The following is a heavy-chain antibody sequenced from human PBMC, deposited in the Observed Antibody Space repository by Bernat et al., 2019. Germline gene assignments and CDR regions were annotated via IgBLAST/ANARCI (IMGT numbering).Heavy chain of an antibody. CDR2: IYHSGST. D-gene: IGHD2-8*01. J-gene: IGHJ6*02. CDR1: GGSISSSNW. CDR3: ARGDCTNGVCYTHYYYGMDV. V-gene: IGHV4-4*02. Sequence: QVQLQESGPGLVKPSGTLSLTCAVSGGSISSSNWWSWVRQPPGKGLEWIGEIYHSGSTNYNPSLKSRVTISVDTSKNQFSLKLSSVTAADTAVYYCARGDCTNGVCYTHYYYGMDVWGQGTTVTVSS.